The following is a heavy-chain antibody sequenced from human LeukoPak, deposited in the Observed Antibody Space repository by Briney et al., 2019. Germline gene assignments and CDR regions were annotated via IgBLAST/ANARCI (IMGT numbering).Heavy chain of an antibody. D-gene: IGHD1-26*01. CDR3: ARHRGLSYYDAFDI. J-gene: IGHJ3*02. Sequence: SETLSLTCTVSGGSIRNYYWSWIRQPPGQGLEWIAYVHYSGTTNYNPSLQSRVTVSVDMSKNQFSLRLSSVTAADTAIYYCARHRGLSYYDAFDIWGQGTVVTVSS. CDR2: VHYSGTT. V-gene: IGHV4-59*08. CDR1: GGSIRNYY.